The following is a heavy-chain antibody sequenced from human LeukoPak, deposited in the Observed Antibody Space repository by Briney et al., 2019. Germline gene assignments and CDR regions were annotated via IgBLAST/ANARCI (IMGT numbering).Heavy chain of an antibody. CDR3: ASIPAVAGKGESNY. D-gene: IGHD6-19*01. J-gene: IGHJ4*02. V-gene: IGHV1-69*05. CDR1: GGTFSSYA. Sequence: SVKVSRKASGGTFSSYAISWVRQAPGQGLEWMGGIIPIFGTANYAQKFQGRVTITTDESTSTAYMELSSLRSGDTAVYYCASIPAVAGKGESNYWGQGTGVSV. CDR2: IIPIFGTA.